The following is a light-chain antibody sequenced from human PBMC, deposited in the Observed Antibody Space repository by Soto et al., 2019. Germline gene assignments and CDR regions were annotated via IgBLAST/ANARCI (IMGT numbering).Light chain of an antibody. V-gene: IGLV2-14*01. CDR3: SSYTSSSTAYVV. CDR1: SSDVGGYNY. CDR2: DVS. J-gene: IGLJ2*01. Sequence: QSALTQPASVSGSPGQSITISCTGTSSDVGGYNYVSWYQQYLGKAPKLMIYDVSNRPSGVSNRFSGSKSGDTASLTISGLQAEDEADYYCSSYTSSSTAYVVFGGGTKVTVL.